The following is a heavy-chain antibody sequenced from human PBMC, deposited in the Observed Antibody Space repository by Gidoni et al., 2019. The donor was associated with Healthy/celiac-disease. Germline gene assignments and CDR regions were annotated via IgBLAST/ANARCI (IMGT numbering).Heavy chain of an antibody. D-gene: IGHD1-7*01. V-gene: IGHV3-23*01. J-gene: IGHJ4*02. CDR2: SGSGGST. Sequence: SGSGGSTYYADSVKGRFTISRDNSKNTLYLQMNSLRAEDTAVYYCAKVRINWNYLYWGQGTLVTVSS. CDR3: AKVRINWNYLY.